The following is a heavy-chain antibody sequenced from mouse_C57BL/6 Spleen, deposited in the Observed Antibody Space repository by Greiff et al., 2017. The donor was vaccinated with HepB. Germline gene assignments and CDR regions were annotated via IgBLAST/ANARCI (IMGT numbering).Heavy chain of an antibody. CDR3: ANHYYGSSYHYYAMDY. CDR2: ISSGGSYT. J-gene: IGHJ4*01. V-gene: IGHV5-6*01. Sequence: EVQGVESGGDLVKPGGSLKLSCAASGFTFSSYGMSWVRQTPDKRLEWVATISSGGSYTYYPDSVKGRFTISRDNAKNTLYLQMSSLKSEDTAMYYCANHYYGSSYHYYAMDYWGQGTSVTVSS. CDR1: GFTFSSYG. D-gene: IGHD1-1*01.